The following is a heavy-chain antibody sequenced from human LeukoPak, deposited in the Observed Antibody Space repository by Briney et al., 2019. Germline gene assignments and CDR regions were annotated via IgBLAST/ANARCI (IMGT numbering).Heavy chain of an antibody. D-gene: IGHD3-10*01. CDR3: AKDSETYGSGAFDY. CDR1: GFTFDDYA. CDR2: ISGSGGST. Sequence: PGRSLRLSCAASGFTFDDYAMHWVRQAPGKGLEWVSAISGSGGSTYYADSVKGRFTISRDNSKNTLYLQMNSLRAEDTAVYYCAKDSETYGSGAFDYWGQGTLVTVSS. V-gene: IGHV3-23*01. J-gene: IGHJ4*02.